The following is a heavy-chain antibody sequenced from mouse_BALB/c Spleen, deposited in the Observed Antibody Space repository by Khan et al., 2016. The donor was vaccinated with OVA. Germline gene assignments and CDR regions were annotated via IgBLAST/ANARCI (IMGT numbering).Heavy chain of an antibody. V-gene: IGHV5-9-1*01. D-gene: IGHD2-10*02. CDR1: GFTFSSFV. J-gene: IGHJ3*01. CDR3: TNGKYGWFAY. Sequence: EVELVESGGGLVEPGGSLKLSCAASGFTFSSFVMSWVRQTPEKRLEWVATISSAATYTYYPDSVKGRFTISRDTAKNTLYLQLNSLRSDDTAIYYCTNGKYGWFAYGGQGTLVT. CDR2: ISSAATYT.